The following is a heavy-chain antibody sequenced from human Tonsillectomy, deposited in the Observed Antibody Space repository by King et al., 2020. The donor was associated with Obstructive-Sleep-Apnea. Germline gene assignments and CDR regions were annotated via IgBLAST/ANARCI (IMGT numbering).Heavy chain of an antibody. V-gene: IGHV4-4*02. Sequence: QLQESGPGLVKPSGTLSLTCTVSVGSIRSGKWWNWVRQSPVKGLEWIGEVYPSGSTNYSPSLKSRVDISIDISKYQFSLKVTSVTAADTAVYYCASGTPPAASGLLDPWGQGILVTVSS. D-gene: IGHD2-2*01. CDR3: ASGTPPAASGLLDP. J-gene: IGHJ5*02. CDR2: VYPSGST. CDR1: VGSIRSGKW.